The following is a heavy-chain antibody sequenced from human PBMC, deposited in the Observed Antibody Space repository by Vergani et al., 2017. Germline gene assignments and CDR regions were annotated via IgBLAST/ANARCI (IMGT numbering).Heavy chain of an antibody. D-gene: IGHD3-10*01. CDR2: IYPGDSEV. CDR3: ASGGHGSENGGALQL. CDR1: GYIFSNFW. Sequence: EKQLVQSGSETKKPGASLKISCQAFGYIFSNFWIGWVRQRPGRGLEWMGIIYPGDSEVKSNPTFRGQVFFSVDTSVNTAYLQLRSLQASDTATYFCASGGHGSENGGALQLWGQGTNITVSS. V-gene: IGHV5-51*01. J-gene: IGHJ3*01.